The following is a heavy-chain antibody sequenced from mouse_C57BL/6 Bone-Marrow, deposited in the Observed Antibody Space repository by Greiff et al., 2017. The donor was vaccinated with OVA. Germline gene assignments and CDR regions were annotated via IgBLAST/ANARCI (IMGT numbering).Heavy chain of an antibody. CDR3: ARGGYYVAY. V-gene: IGHV1-69*01. Sequence: QVQLQQPGAELVMPGASVKLSCKASGYSFTSYWMSWVKQRPGQGLEWIGEIDPSDSYTNYNQKFKGKSTLTVDKSSSSSYMQLISLTSEDSAFCDCARGGYYVAYWGQGTRVTVSA. D-gene: IGHD2-3*01. CDR2: IDPSDSYT. CDR1: GYSFTSYW. J-gene: IGHJ3*01.